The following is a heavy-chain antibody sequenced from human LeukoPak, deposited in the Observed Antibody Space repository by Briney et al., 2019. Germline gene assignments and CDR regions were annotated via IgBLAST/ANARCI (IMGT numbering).Heavy chain of an antibody. V-gene: IGHV1-18*01. CDR2: ISTYNGET. J-gene: IGHJ4*02. CDR3: ATATIAAGSFPPFDY. Sequence: ASVKVSCKASGYTFNNYDISWVRQAPGQGLEWMGWISTYNGETKYAQKLQGRVTMTTDTSTSTAYMELRSLKSDDTAVYYCATATIAAGSFPPFDYWGQGILVTVSS. CDR1: GYTFNNYD. D-gene: IGHD6-13*01.